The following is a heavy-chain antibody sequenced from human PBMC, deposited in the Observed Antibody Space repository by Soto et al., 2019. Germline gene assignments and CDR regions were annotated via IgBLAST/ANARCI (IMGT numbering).Heavy chain of an antibody. CDR2: IYYTGRT. CDR3: ARFAKEENPKVGSWYYFDY. J-gene: IGHJ4*02. Sequence: QVQLQESGPGLVKPSQTLSLTCTVSGGSISSGGYFWSWVRQHPGKGMEWIGNIYYTGRTYYNPCLQSRVTISVDRSKNQFSLNLSSVTAADTAVYYCARFAKEENPKVGSWYYFDYWGQGTRVTVSS. V-gene: IGHV4-31*03. D-gene: IGHD6-13*01. CDR1: GGSISSGGYF.